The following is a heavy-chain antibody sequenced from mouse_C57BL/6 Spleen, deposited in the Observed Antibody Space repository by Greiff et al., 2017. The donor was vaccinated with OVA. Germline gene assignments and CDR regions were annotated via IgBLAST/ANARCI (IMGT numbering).Heavy chain of an antibody. CDR3: ARSAIYYDYEWLAY. CDR2: INPNNGGT. D-gene: IGHD2-4*01. J-gene: IGHJ3*01. CDR1: GYTFTDYN. Sequence: VQLQQSGPELVKPGASVKMSCKASGYTFTDYNMHWVKQSHGKSLEWIGYINPNNGGTSYNQKFKGKATLTVNKSSSTAYMELRSLTSEDSAVYYCARSAIYYDYEWLAYWGQGTLVTVSA. V-gene: IGHV1-22*01.